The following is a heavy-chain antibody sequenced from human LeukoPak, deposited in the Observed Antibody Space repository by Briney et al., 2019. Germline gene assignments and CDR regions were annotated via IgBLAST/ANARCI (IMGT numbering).Heavy chain of an antibody. J-gene: IGHJ4*02. D-gene: IGHD3-22*01. CDR2: IYSGGST. CDR3: VSSGYYYGENFDY. V-gene: IGHV3-66*02. Sequence: GGSLRLSCAASGFTFSIYAMSWVRQAPGKGLEWVSVIYSGGSTYYADSVKGRFTISRDNSKNTLYLQMNSLRAEDTAVYYCVSSGYYYGENFDYWGRGTLVTVSS. CDR1: GFTFSIYA.